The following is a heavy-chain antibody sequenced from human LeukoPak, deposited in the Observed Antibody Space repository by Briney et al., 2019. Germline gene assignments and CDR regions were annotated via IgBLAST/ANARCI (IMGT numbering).Heavy chain of an antibody. Sequence: ASVKVSCKASGYTFTSYATHWVRQAPGQRLEWMGWINAGNGNTKYSQKFQGRVTITRDTSASTAYMELSSLRSEDTAVYYCARDGGYNWNDVAFDIWGQGTMVTVSS. CDR2: INAGNGNT. CDR3: ARDGGYNWNDVAFDI. CDR1: GYTFTSYA. V-gene: IGHV1-3*01. D-gene: IGHD1-1*01. J-gene: IGHJ3*02.